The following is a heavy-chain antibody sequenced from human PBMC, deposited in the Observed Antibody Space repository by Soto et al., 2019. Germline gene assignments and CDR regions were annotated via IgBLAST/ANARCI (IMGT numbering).Heavy chain of an antibody. CDR1: GFTFSSYE. V-gene: IGHV3-48*03. J-gene: IGHJ6*02. CDR2: ISSSGSTI. Sequence: PGGSLRLSCAASGFTFSSYEMNWVRQAPGKGLEWVSYISSSGSTIYYADSVKGRFTISRDNAKNSLYLQMNSLRAEDTAVYYCARERTTADYYYYGMDVWGQGTTVTV. CDR3: ARERTTADYYYYGMDV. D-gene: IGHD4-17*01.